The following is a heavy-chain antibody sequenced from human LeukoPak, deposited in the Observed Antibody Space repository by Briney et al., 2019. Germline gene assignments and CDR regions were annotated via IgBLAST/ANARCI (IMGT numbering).Heavy chain of an antibody. D-gene: IGHD7-27*01. CDR3: AREELGFDY. J-gene: IGHJ4*02. V-gene: IGHV3-21*01. CDR2: ITSSSSYI. CDR1: GFTFSSYS. Sequence: GGSLRLSCAASGFTFSSYSMNWVRQAPGKGLEWVSFITSSSSYIYYADSVKGRFTISRDNAKNSLYLQKNSLRAEDTAVYYCAREELGFDYWGQGTLVTVSS.